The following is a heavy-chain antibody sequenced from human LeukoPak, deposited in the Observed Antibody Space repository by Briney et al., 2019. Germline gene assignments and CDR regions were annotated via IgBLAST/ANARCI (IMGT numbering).Heavy chain of an antibody. D-gene: IGHD3-16*01. V-gene: IGHV3-30*03. CDR2: ISYDGSNK. J-gene: IGHJ4*02. CDR3: AREAGGLDY. CDR1: GFTFSSYG. Sequence: GGSLRLSCAASGFTFSSYGMHWVRQAPGKGLEWLAVISYDGSNKYYADSVKGRFTISRDNSKNTLYFQMNSLRAEDTAVYYCAREAGGLDYWGQGTLVTVSS.